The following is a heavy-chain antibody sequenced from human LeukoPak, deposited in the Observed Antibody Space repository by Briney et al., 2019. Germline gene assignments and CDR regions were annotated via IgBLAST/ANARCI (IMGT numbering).Heavy chain of an antibody. CDR1: GFTFSSYW. D-gene: IGHD3-3*01. Sequence: PGGSLRLSCAASGFTFSSYWMSWVRQAPGKGLEWVANIKQDGSEKYYVDSVKGRFTISRDNAKNSLYLQMNSLRAEDTAVYYCATLGDYDFWSGYFDYWGQGTLVTVSP. CDR2: IKQDGSEK. CDR3: ATLGDYDFWSGYFDY. J-gene: IGHJ4*02. V-gene: IGHV3-7*01.